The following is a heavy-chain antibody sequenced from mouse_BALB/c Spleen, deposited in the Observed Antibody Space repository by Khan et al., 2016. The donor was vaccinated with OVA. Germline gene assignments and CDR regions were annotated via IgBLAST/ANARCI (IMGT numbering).Heavy chain of an antibody. D-gene: IGHD2-12*01. CDR3: ARTSYRYDFTY. J-gene: IGHJ3*01. CDR1: GFSLSTYG. CDR2: IWSDGRT. V-gene: IGHV2-2*01. Sequence: HVQLKESGPGLVQPSQSLSITCTVSGFSLSTYGIHWVRQSPGKGLEWLGLIWSDGRTDYNVPFISRLSITKDSSKSQVFFKMNSLQPDDTAIYYCARTSYRYDFTYWGQGTLVTVSA.